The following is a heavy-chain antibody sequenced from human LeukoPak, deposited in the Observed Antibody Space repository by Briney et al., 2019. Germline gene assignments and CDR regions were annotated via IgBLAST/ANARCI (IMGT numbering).Heavy chain of an antibody. CDR3: ATDLGGYYSGSGTYWGSLDY. CDR2: IKRKSDGGTP. J-gene: IGHJ4*02. Sequence: GGSLRLSCAASGFTFSNAWMSWVRQAPGKGLEWVGHIKRKSDGGTPDNAAPVKGRFTISRDDSKNTLYLQMNSLKTEDTAVYYCATDLGGYYSGSGTYWGSLDYWGQGTVVTVSS. CDR1: GFTFSNAW. D-gene: IGHD3-10*01. V-gene: IGHV3-15*01.